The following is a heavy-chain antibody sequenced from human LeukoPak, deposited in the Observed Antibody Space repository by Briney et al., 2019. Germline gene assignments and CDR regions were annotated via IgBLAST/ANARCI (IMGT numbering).Heavy chain of an antibody. V-gene: IGHV3-30*18. J-gene: IGHJ4*02. Sequence: GGSLILSCAASGFTFSSYGMHWVRLAPGKGLEWVAVISYDGSNKYYADSVKGRFTISRDNSKNTLYLQMNSLRAEDAAVYYCAKDVEYSSGWYEGGSFDYWGQGILVTVSS. CDR2: ISYDGSNK. CDR3: AKDVEYSSGWYEGGSFDY. D-gene: IGHD6-19*01. CDR1: GFTFSSYG.